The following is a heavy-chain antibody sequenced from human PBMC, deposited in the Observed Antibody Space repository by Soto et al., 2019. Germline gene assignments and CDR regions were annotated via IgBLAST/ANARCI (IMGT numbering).Heavy chain of an antibody. Sequence: EVQLVESGGGLVQPGRSLRLSCAASGFIFSSYSMNWVRQTPGKGLEWVSYISRSSSPIYYADSVKGRFTISRDNAENSVYLQMNSLRAEDTAVYYCAREVGGEYYGSGSLVWGQGTTVTVSS. CDR3: AREVGGEYYGSGSLV. CDR2: ISRSSSPI. V-gene: IGHV3-48*01. CDR1: GFIFSSYS. J-gene: IGHJ6*02. D-gene: IGHD3-10*01.